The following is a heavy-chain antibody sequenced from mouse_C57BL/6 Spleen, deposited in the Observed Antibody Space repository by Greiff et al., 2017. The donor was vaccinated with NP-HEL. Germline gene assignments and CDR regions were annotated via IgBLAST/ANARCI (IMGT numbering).Heavy chain of an antibody. CDR1: GYSITSDY. CDR2: ISYSGST. V-gene: IGHV3-8*01. J-gene: IGHJ1*03. Sequence: EVQLQESGPGLAKPSPTLSLTCSVTGYSITSDYWTWIRKFPGNKLEYMGYISYSGSTYYNPSHNSRISITRATSKNQYYLQLNSVTTEDTATYCCARSLMEYGSLLYFDGWGTGNTVTVSS. D-gene: IGHD1-1*01. CDR3: ARSLMEYGSLLYFDG.